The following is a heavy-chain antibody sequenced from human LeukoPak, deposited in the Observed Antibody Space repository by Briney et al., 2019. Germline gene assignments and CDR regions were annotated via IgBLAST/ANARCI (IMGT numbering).Heavy chain of an antibody. D-gene: IGHD6-13*01. CDR2: IDPSDSYT. CDR3: AGNFGSTEAFDI. CDR1: GYSFTSYW. Sequence: GESLRISRKGSGYSFTSYWISWVRQMPGKGLEWMGRIDPSDSYTNYSPSFQGHVTISADKSISTAYLQWSSLKASDTAMYYCAGNFGSTEAFDIWGQGTMVTVSS. J-gene: IGHJ3*02. V-gene: IGHV5-10-1*01.